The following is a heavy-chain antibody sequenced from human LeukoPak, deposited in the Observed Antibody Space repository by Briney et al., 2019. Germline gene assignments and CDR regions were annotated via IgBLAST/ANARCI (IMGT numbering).Heavy chain of an antibody. CDR1: GFTFSSDW. CDR2: ISWNSGSR. CDR3: AKDRLSGFSGGVIEY. J-gene: IGHJ4*02. Sequence: GGSLRLSCAASGFTFSSDWMSWVRQAPGKGLEWVSGISWNSGSRGYVDSVNGRLTISSDNAKNSLFLQMNSLRAEDMALYYCAKDRLSGFSGGVIEYWGQGTLVTVSS. V-gene: IGHV3-9*03. D-gene: IGHD6-19*01.